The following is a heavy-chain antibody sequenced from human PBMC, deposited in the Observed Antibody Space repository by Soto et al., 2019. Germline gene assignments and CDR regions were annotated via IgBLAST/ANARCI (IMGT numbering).Heavy chain of an antibody. CDR1: GFTFSSYG. J-gene: IGHJ6*02. V-gene: IGHV3-33*01. Sequence: PGGSLRLSCAASGFTFSSYGMHWVRQAPGKGLEWVAVIWYDGSNKYYADSVKGRFTISRDNSKNTLYLQMNSLRAEDTAVYYCVRVNSYYYGMDVWGQGTTVTVSS. CDR2: IWYDGSNK. CDR3: VRVNSYYYGMDV.